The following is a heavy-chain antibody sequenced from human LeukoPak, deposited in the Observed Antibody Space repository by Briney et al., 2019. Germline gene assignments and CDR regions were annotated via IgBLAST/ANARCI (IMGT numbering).Heavy chain of an antibody. CDR1: GGSISSGDYY. CDR2: IYYSGST. J-gene: IGHJ4*02. Sequence: PSQTLSLTCTVSGGSISSGDYYWSWIRQPPGKGLEWIGYIYYSGSTYYNPSLKSRVTISVDTSKNQFSLKLSSVTAADTAVYYCARHERMHIVVVTVIDYWGQGTLVSVSS. V-gene: IGHV4-30-4*01. CDR3: ARHERMHIVVVTVIDY. D-gene: IGHD2-21*02.